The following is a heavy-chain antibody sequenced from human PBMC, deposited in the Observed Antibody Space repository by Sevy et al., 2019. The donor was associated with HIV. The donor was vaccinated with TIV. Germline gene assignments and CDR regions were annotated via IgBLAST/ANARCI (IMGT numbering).Heavy chain of an antibody. CDR1: GFTFSSYW. V-gene: IGHV3-7*01. Sequence: GGSLRLSCAASGFTFSSYWMSWVRQAPGKGLEWVANIKQDGSEKYYVDSVKGRFTITRDNAKNSLYLQMNSLRAEDTAVYYCARVEGVEDYGSWSYYLDYWGQGTLVTVSS. J-gene: IGHJ4*02. D-gene: IGHD3-10*01. CDR2: IKQDGSEK. CDR3: ARVEGVEDYGSWSYYLDY.